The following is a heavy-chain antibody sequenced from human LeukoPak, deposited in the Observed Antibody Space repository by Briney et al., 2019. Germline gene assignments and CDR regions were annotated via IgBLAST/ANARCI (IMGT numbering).Heavy chain of an antibody. D-gene: IGHD6-13*01. CDR3: AKWVAAAGTSWFDP. Sequence: GGSLRLSCAASGFTFSSYAMNWVRRAPGKGLQWVSAISGSGSSTYYADSVKGRFTISRDNSKDTLYVQMNSLRAEDTAVYYCAKWVAAAGTSWFDPWGQGTLVTVSS. CDR2: ISGSGSST. V-gene: IGHV3-23*01. CDR1: GFTFSSYA. J-gene: IGHJ5*02.